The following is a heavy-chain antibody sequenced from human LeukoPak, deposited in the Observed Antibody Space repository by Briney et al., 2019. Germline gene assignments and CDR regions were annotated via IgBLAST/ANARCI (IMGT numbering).Heavy chain of an antibody. Sequence: GGSLRLSCTASGFIFSSFWMAWVRQAPGKGLEWVANIKPDGSLQFYGDSVKGRFTISRDNAKNSLYLQMNNLRGEDTALYYCATSYDSSGCDWGQGTLVTVSS. CDR2: IKPDGSLQ. V-gene: IGHV3-7*01. CDR3: ATSYDSSGCD. J-gene: IGHJ4*02. CDR1: GFIFSSFW. D-gene: IGHD3-22*01.